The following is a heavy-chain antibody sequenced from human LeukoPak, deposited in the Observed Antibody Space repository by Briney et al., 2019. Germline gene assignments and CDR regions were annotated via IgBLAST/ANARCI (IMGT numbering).Heavy chain of an antibody. CDR2: INSDGSST. J-gene: IGHJ3*02. D-gene: IGHD6-6*01. CDR1: GFTLSSYW. V-gene: IGHV3-74*01. CDR3: ASLFLCYGCSSSSDSFNI. Sequence: PGGSLRLSCAASGFTLSSYWMHWVRQAPGKGLGWVSRINSDGSSTTYGDSVEGRFTISRDTSKNTLFLQLNSLRAEDTDVYYCASLFLCYGCSSSSDSFNIWGPGTMVTVSS.